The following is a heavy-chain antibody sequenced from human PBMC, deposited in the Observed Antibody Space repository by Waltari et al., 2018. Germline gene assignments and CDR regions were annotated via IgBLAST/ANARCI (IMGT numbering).Heavy chain of an antibody. V-gene: IGHV1-69*05. Sequence: QVQLLQSGAEVKKPGSSVRVSCKASGGTPSSYAIRGGRQAPGQGLGWRGGISGTFVAPNYAQKFQGRITITTDESARTDYMELSSLRSDDTAVYFCATSSSGWYQDASDIWGHGTLVTVS. CDR1: GGTPSSYA. J-gene: IGHJ3*02. CDR2: ISGTFVAP. CDR3: ATSSSGWYQDASDI. D-gene: IGHD6-19*01.